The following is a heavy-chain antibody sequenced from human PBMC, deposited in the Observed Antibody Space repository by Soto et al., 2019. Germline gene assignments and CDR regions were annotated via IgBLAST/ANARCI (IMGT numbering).Heavy chain of an antibody. CDR1: GGSISSSSYY. V-gene: IGHV4-39*01. D-gene: IGHD6-19*01. CDR3: ARGQGSGWFDYYYYGMDV. CDR2: IYYSGST. Sequence: SETLSLTCTVSGGSISSSSYYWGRIRQPPGKGLEWIGSIYYSGSTCYNPSLKSRVTIYVDTSKNQFVLKLSSVTAADTAVYYCARGQGSGWFDYYYYGMDVWGQGTTVT. J-gene: IGHJ6*02.